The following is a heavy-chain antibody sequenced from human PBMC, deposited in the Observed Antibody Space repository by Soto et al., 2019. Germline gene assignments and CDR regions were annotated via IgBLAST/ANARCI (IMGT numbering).Heavy chain of an antibody. CDR3: ARDSFDYYGSGSYYGDYYYYYGMDV. CDR2: INPSGGST. CDR1: GYTFTSYY. Sequence: GASVKVSCKASGYTFTSYYMPWVRQAPGQGLEWMGTINPSGGSTSYAQKIQDRVTITRDTSTSTVYMELSSLRSEDTAVYYCARDSFDYYGSGSYYGDYYYYYGMDVWGQGATVTVSS. J-gene: IGHJ6*02. D-gene: IGHD3-10*01. V-gene: IGHV1-46*01.